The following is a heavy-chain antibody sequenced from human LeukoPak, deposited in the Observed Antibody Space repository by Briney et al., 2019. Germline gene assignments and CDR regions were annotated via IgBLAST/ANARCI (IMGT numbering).Heavy chain of an antibody. CDR2: INSDGSST. J-gene: IGHJ4*02. D-gene: IGHD6-19*01. Sequence: RGSLRLSCAASGFTFSSYWMSWVRQAPGKGLVWVSRINSDGSSTSYADSVKGRFTISRDNAKNTLYLQMNSLRAEDTAVYYCARVVAVAAKDYWGQGTLVTVSS. V-gene: IGHV3-74*01. CDR3: ARVVAVAAKDY. CDR1: GFTFSSYW.